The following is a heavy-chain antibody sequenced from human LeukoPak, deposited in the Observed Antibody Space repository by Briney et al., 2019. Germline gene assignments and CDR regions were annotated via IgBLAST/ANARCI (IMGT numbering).Heavy chain of an antibody. Sequence: PGGSLRLSCAASGFTFSSYWMHWVRQAPGKGLVWVSRINNDGSSTSYADSVKGRFTISRDNAKNTLYLQMNSLRAEDTAVYYCARGDIVVVPTAVGSWDYWGQGTLANLSS. V-gene: IGHV3-74*01. J-gene: IGHJ4*02. CDR2: INNDGSST. CDR1: GFTFSSYW. D-gene: IGHD2-2*01. CDR3: ARGDIVVVPTAVGSWDY.